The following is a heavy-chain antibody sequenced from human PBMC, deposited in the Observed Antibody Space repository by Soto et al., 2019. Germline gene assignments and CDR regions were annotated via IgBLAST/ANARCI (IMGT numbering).Heavy chain of an antibody. D-gene: IGHD6-6*01. CDR3: AKMGVGAARGNYYYYMDV. V-gene: IGHV3-23*01. CDR1: GFTFSSYA. J-gene: IGHJ6*03. Sequence: PGGSLRLSCAASGFTFSSYAMSWVRQAPGKGLEWVSTISGSGGSTYYADSVKGRFTISRDNSKNTLYLQMNSLRAEDTAVYYCAKMGVGAARGNYYYYMDVWGKGTTVTVSS. CDR2: ISGSGGST.